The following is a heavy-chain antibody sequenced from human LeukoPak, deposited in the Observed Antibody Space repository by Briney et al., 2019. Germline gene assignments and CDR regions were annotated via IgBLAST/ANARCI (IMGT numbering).Heavy chain of an antibody. CDR2: IYTSGST. J-gene: IGHJ4*02. CDR1: GGSISSGGYY. Sequence: SETLSLTCTVSGGSISSGGYYWSWIRQPAGKGLEWIVRIYTSGSTNYNPSLKSRVTISVDTSKNQFSLKLSSVTAADTAVYYCARDPDYYGSADWGQGTLVTVSS. CDR3: ARDPDYYGSAD. D-gene: IGHD3-10*01. V-gene: IGHV4-61*02.